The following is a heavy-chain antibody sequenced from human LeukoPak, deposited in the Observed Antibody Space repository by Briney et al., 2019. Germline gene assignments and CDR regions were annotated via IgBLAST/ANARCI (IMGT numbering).Heavy chain of an antibody. D-gene: IGHD1-26*01. CDR3: ARGKRRIVGAICCVY. J-gene: IGHJ4*02. CDR2: MNPNSGNT. V-gene: IGHV1-8*01. Sequence: ASVTVSCKASGYTFTSYDINWVRQATGQGLEWMGWMNPNSGNTGYAQKFQGRVTMTRNTSISTAYMELSSLRSEDTAVYYCARGKRRIVGAICCVYWGQGTLVTVSS. CDR1: GYTFTSYD.